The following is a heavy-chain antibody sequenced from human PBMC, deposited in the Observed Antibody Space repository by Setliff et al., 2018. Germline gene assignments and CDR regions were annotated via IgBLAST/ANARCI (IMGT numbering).Heavy chain of an antibody. Sequence: SETLSLTCAVYSGSFSGYYWSWIRQPPGKGLEWIGSINYSGITYYSPSLKSRVIVSVDTSKNQFSLKLSSVTAADTAVYYCARLPGYCNGGNCYGYYTFDIWGQGTMVTVSS. J-gene: IGHJ3*02. V-gene: IGHV4-34*01. CDR1: SGSFSGYY. D-gene: IGHD2-15*01. CDR2: INYSGIT. CDR3: ARLPGYCNGGNCYGYYTFDI.